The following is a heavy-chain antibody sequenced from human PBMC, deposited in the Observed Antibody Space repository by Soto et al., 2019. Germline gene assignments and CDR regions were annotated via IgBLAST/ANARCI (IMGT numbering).Heavy chain of an antibody. CDR2: IWYDGSNK. V-gene: IGHV3-33*01. J-gene: IGHJ6*03. Sequence: LRLSCAASGFTFSSYGMHWVRQAARKGLGGVAVIWYDGSNKYYADSGRGRFTISRDNSKNTLYLQMNSLRAEDTTVYYCARGGGNYYYYMDVWGKGPTVTVSS. CDR1: GFTFSSYG. D-gene: IGHD3-16*01. CDR3: ARGGGNYYYYMDV.